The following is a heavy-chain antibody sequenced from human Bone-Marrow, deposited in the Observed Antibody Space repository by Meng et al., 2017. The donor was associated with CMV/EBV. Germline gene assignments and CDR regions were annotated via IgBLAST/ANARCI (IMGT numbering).Heavy chain of an antibody. CDR3: ARGRSSSLLAEGY. J-gene: IGHJ4*02. Sequence: SVKVSCKASGGTFSSYTISWVRQAPGQGLKWMGRIIPILGIANYAQKFQGRVTITADKSTSTAYMELSSLRSEDTAVYYCARGRSSSLLAEGYWGQGTLVTVSS. CDR1: GGTFSSYT. V-gene: IGHV1-69*02. D-gene: IGHD6-13*01. CDR2: IIPILGIA.